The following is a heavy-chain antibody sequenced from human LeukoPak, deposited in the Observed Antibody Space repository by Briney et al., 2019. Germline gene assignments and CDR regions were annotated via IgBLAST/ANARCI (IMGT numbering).Heavy chain of an antibody. V-gene: IGHV4-34*01. D-gene: IGHD6-13*01. CDR1: GGSFSGYY. Sequence: SETLSLTCAVYGGSFSGYYWSWIRQPPGEGLEWIGEINHSGSTNYNPSLKSRVTISVDTSKNQFSLKLSSVTAADTAVYYCARGSISSWYDYWGQGTLVTVSS. CDR3: ARGSISSWYDY. CDR2: INHSGST. J-gene: IGHJ4*02.